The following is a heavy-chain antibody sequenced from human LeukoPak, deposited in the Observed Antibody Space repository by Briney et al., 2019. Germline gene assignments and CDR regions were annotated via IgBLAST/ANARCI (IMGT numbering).Heavy chain of an antibody. V-gene: IGHV3-23*01. CDR1: GFSFSGYA. D-gene: IGHD2-2*02. J-gene: IGHJ4*02. CDR3: AKGSRGYTNYYFDY. Sequence: GGSLRLSCASSGFSFSGYAMIWVRQAPGKGLEWVSTISGSGARTFYADSVRGRFITSKDIPSNTVYLQLNSLRAEDTAVYCAKGSRGYTNYYFDYWGQGTLVTVSS. CDR2: ISGSGART.